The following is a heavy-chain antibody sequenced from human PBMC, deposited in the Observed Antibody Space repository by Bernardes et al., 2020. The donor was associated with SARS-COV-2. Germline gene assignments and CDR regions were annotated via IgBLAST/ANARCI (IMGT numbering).Heavy chain of an antibody. Sequence: GGSLRLSCTASGFTSGDYAMSWFRQSPGKGLEWVGFIISKAYGGTTEYAASVKGRFTISRDDSKSIAYLQMNSLKTEDTAVYYCTREGFWSGYSMWWGQGTLVTVSS. CDR1: GFTSGDYA. J-gene: IGHJ4*02. D-gene: IGHD3-3*01. V-gene: IGHV3-49*03. CDR2: IISKAYGGTT. CDR3: TREGFWSGYSMW.